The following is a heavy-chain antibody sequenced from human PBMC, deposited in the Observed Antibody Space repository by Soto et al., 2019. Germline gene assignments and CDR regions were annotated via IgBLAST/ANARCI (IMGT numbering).Heavy chain of an antibody. D-gene: IGHD3-10*01. J-gene: IGHJ6*02. V-gene: IGHV4-4*02. CDR1: GGSISSSNW. CDR3: ARSASGGYYYYYYGMDV. Sequence: SDTLSLTCAVSGGSISSSNWWSWVRQPPGKGLEWIGEIYHSGSTNYNPSLKSRVTISVDKSKNQFSLKLSSVTAADTAVYYCARSASGGYYYYYYGMDVWGQGTTVTVS. CDR2: IYHSGST.